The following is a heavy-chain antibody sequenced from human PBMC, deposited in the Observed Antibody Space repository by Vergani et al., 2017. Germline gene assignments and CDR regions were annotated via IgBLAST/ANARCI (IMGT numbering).Heavy chain of an antibody. V-gene: IGHV3-53*02. Sequence: EVQLVETGGGLIQPGGSLRLSCAASGFTVSSNYMSWVRQAPGKGLEWVSVIYSGGSTYYADSVKGRFTISRDNSKNTLYLQMNSLGAEDTAVYYCARVPINDFLFDYWGQGTLVTVSS. CDR3: ARVPINDFLFDY. CDR2: IYSGGST. CDR1: GFTVSSNY. D-gene: IGHD2-21*02. J-gene: IGHJ4*02.